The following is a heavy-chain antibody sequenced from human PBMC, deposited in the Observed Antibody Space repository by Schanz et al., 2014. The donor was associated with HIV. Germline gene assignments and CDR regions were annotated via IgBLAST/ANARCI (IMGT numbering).Heavy chain of an antibody. V-gene: IGHV3-30*18. CDR1: GFTFSSYG. Sequence: QVQLVESGGGVVQPGRSLKLSCAASGFTFSSYGMHWVRQGPGKGLEWVAVISYDGHKEYYADSVKGRFTISRDNSKNTLYLQMNSLRAEDTAVYYCAKDRITGTTGVPYYYYGMDVWGQGTTVTVSS. CDR2: ISYDGHKE. D-gene: IGHD1-7*01. J-gene: IGHJ6*02. CDR3: AKDRITGTTGVPYYYYGMDV.